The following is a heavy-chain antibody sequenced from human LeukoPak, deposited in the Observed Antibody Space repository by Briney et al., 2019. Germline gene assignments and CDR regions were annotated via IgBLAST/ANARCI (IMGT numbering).Heavy chain of an antibody. V-gene: IGHV3-9*01. J-gene: IGHJ4*02. CDR3: AKSTSPTWIQQIDY. CDR1: GFTFDDYA. CDR2: ISWNSGSI. D-gene: IGHD5-18*01. Sequence: GGSLRLSCAASGFTFDDYAMHWVRQAPGKGLEWVSGISWNSGSIGYADSVEGRFTISRDNAKNSLYLQMNSLRAEDTALYYCAKSTSPTWIQQIDYWGQGTLVTVSS.